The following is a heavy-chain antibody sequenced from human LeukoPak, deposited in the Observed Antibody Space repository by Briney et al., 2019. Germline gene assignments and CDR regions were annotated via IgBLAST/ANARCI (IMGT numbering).Heavy chain of an antibody. CDR2: ISWNSGSI. CDR1: GFTFDDYA. V-gene: IGHV3-9*01. J-gene: IGHJ4*02. CDR3: AKDRWELLPEYYFDY. Sequence: GGSLRLSCAASGFTFDDYAMRWVRQAPGKGLEWVSGISWNSGSIGYADSVKGRFTISRDNAKNSLYLQMNSLRAEDTALYYCAKDRWELLPEYYFDYWGQGTLVTVSS. D-gene: IGHD1-26*01.